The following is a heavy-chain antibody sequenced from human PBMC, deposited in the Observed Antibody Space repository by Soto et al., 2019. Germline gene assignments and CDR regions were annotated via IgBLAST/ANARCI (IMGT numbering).Heavy chain of an antibody. CDR2: IKSSTDGGTA. V-gene: IGHV3-15*07. J-gene: IGHJ4*02. D-gene: IGHD3-16*01. CDR1: GFSFKDAG. Sequence: EVQLVESGGGFVESGGSLRLSCAASGFSFKDAGMTWVRQAPGKGLEWVGRIKSSTDGGTADYGAAVKGRFTMSRDDSKDTLYRHMDGLKREDTGVNYCTSFFQLRGRLIDYWGPGTQVNVSS. CDR3: TSFFQLRGRLIDY.